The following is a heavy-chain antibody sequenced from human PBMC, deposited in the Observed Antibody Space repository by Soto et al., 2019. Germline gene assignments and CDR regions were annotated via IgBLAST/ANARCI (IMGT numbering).Heavy chain of an antibody. CDR3: ARGPPRVRERTYYYRMDG. J-gene: IGHJ6*01. CDR1: GFTISNYD. CDR2: IGDIDDP. D-gene: IGHD3-10*01. Sequence: GGSLRLSCAASGFTISNYDMHWVRQTTGKGLEWVSGIGDIDDPFYADSVKGRFTISREIAKNSSDLQMDGLRAGDSAVYYCARGPPRVRERTYYYRMDGWGQGTTVTVSS. V-gene: IGHV3-13*05.